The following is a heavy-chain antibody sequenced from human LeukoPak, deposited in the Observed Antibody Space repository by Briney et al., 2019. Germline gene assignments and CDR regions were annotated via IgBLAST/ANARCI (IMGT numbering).Heavy chain of an antibody. D-gene: IGHD5-18*01. CDR3: ARASGDIVETATMGSY. CDR2: ISSSRSSI. J-gene: IGHJ4*02. V-gene: IGHV3-21*01. Sequence: GGSLRLSCAASGFTFNSYSMDWVRQAPGKGLEWVSSISSSRSSIYYADSVKGRFTISRDNAKNSLYLPMNSLRAEDTAVYYCARASGDIVETATMGSYWGQGTLVTVSS. CDR1: GFTFNSYS.